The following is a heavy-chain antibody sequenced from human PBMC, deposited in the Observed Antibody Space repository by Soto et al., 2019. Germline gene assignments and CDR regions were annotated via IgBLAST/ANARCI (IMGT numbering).Heavy chain of an antibody. CDR2: LYPGPGT. CDR3: ARQCDGDRSNAFPL. Sequence: EEQLVESGGGLVRPGGSLRLSCAVSGFSVSTNFMNWVCQAPGTEPQWVAVLYPGPGTYYADSVQGRFIISRGDSTNTLFLHLTNMRAEDTAVYYCARQCDGDRSNAFPLWGQGTMVTVSS. D-gene: IGHD2-21*01. J-gene: IGHJ3*01. V-gene: IGHV3-66*04. CDR1: GFSVSTNF.